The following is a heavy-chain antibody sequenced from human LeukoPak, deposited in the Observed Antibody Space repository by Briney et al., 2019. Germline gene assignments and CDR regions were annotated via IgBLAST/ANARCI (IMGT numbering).Heavy chain of an antibody. CDR2: IYYSGST. V-gene: IGHV4-59*01. CDR1: GGSISSYY. D-gene: IGHD4-17*01. Sequence: SETLSLTCTVSGGSISSYYWSWIRQPPGNGLEWIGYIYYSGSTNYNPSLKSRVTISVDTSKNQFSLKLSSVTAADTAVYYCARAHGDYQLGIYADYWGQGTLVTVSS. CDR3: ARAHGDYQLGIYADY. J-gene: IGHJ4*02.